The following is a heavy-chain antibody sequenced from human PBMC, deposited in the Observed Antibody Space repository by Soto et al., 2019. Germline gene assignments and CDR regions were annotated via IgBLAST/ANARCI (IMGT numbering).Heavy chain of an antibody. D-gene: IGHD3-10*01. V-gene: IGHV4-59*08. CDR1: GGSISSYY. Sequence: SETLSLTCTVSGGSISSYYWSWIRQPPGKGLEWIGYIYYSGSTNYNPSLKSRVTISVDTSKNQFSLKLSSVTAADTAVYYCAGSREGYGSEYYYYYYYMDVWGKGTTVTVSS. CDR2: IYYSGST. J-gene: IGHJ6*03. CDR3: AGSREGYGSEYYYYYYYMDV.